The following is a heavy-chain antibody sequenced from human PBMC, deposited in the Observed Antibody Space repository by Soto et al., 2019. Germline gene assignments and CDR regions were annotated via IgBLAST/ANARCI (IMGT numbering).Heavy chain of an antibody. Sequence: EVQLVESEGGLVQRGGSLRLSCAASGFTFNSYWMHWVRQAPGQGLVWVSHIHSDGSTTTYAASVKGRFTISRDNAQNTLSLQMNSLRAEETAVYYCVRGDKGGFDLWGQGTTVTVSS. CDR1: GFTFNSYW. V-gene: IGHV3-74*01. J-gene: IGHJ3*01. D-gene: IGHD2-21*02. CDR3: VRGDKGGFDL. CDR2: IHSDGSTT.